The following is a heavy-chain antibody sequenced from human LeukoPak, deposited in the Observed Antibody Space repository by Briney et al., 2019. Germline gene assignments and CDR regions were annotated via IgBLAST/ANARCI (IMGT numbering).Heavy chain of an antibody. V-gene: IGHV3-64*01. CDR3: ARGPDLYCSSTSCYASDY. CDR1: GFTFSSYA. D-gene: IGHD2-2*01. J-gene: IGHJ4*02. CDR2: VSSNGGST. Sequence: GGSLRLSCAASGFTFSSYAMHWVRQAPGKGLEYVSAVSSNGGSTYYANSVKGRFTISRDNSKNTLYLQMGRLRAEDVAVYYCARGPDLYCSSTSCYASDYWGQGTLVTVSS.